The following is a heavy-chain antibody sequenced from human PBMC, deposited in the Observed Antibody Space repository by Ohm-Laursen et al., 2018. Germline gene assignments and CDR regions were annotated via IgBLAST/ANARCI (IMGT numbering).Heavy chain of an antibody. J-gene: IGHJ6*02. D-gene: IGHD4-17*01. CDR1: GFTFSSYA. CDR3: AREYYGDFLYYYGMDV. V-gene: IGHV3-33*08. Sequence: SLRLSCTASGFTFSSYAMSWVRQAPGKGLEWVAVIWYDGSNKYYADSVKGRFTISRDNSKNALYLQMNSLRAEDTAVYYCAREYYGDFLYYYGMDVWGQGTTVTVS. CDR2: IWYDGSNK.